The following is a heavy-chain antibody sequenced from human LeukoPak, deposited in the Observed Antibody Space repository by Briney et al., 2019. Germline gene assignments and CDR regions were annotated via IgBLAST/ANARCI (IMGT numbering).Heavy chain of an antibody. CDR2: MNPNSGNT. CDR1: GYSFTSYD. J-gene: IGHJ6*02. CDR3: ARYGDSSHGMDV. V-gene: IGHV1-8*01. Sequence: ASVKVSCKASGYSFTSYDINWVRQATGQGLEWMGWMNPNSGNTGYAQKFQGRVTMTRNTSISTAYMELSSLRSEDTAVYYCARYGDSSHGMDVWGQGTTVTVSS. D-gene: IGHD4-17*01.